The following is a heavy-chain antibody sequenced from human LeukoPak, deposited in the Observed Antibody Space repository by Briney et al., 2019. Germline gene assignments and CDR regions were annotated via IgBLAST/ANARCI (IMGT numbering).Heavy chain of an antibody. D-gene: IGHD3-9*01. CDR1: GGSISTYH. CDR3: ARAAPPYYDILTGYYPYNWFDP. V-gene: IGHV4-59*01. Sequence: SETLSLTCTVSGGSISTYHWSWVRQPPGKGLEWIGYIYYSGSTNYNPSLKSRVTISVDTSKNQFSLKLSSVTAADTAVYYCARAAPPYYDILTGYYPYNWFDPWGQGTLVTVSS. CDR2: IYYSGST. J-gene: IGHJ5*02.